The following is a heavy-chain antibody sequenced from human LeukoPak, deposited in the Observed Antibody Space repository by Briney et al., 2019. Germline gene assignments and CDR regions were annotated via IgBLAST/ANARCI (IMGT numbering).Heavy chain of an antibody. V-gene: IGHV3-20*04. J-gene: IGHJ4*02. CDR2: INWNGGST. Sequence: GGSLRLSCAASGFTFDDYGMSWVRQAPGKGLEWVSGINWNGGSTGYADSVKGRFTISRDNAKNSLYLQMNSLRAEDTALYYCARHQYYYDSSGYRFDYWGQGTLVTVSS. CDR3: ARHQYYYDSSGYRFDY. D-gene: IGHD3-22*01. CDR1: GFTFDDYG.